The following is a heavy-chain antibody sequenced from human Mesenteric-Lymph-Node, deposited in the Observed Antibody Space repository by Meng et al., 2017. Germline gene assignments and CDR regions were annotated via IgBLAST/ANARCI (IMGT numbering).Heavy chain of an antibody. CDR2: IYHNGST. V-gene: IGHV4-30-2*01. CDR1: SGPIVSTDYS. CDR3: ARLGPRWFDP. D-gene: IGHD7-27*01. Sequence: QLQLQEYGSGLVKPSQTLSLTCAVSSGPIVSTDYSCSWIRRPPGKGLEWIGYIYHNGSTYYNPYFKSRVTISLDRSKNQVSLKLNSVTAADTAVYSCARLGPRWFDPWGQGTLVTVSS. J-gene: IGHJ5*02.